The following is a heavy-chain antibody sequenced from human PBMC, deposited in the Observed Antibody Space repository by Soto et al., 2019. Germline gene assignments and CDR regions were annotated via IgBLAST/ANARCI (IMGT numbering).Heavy chain of an antibody. CDR1: AFTFSSDS. CDR3: SRSQRNGAMDV. CDR2: ITSGSSFI. D-gene: IGHD2-8*01. Sequence: GGSLRLSCVGSAFTFSSDSLNWVRQAPGKGLEWVSSITSGSSFIDYADSVKGRFTISRDDAKNSLFLQMSSLRAYDTAVYYCSRSQRNGAMDVWGQGTTVTVSS. J-gene: IGHJ6*02. V-gene: IGHV3-21*01.